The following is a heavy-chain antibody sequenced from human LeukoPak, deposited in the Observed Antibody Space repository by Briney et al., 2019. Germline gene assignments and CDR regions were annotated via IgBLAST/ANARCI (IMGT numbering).Heavy chain of an antibody. CDR1: VYTFTGHS. D-gene: IGHD2-21*02. J-gene: IGHJ5*02. CDR2: VSSKSGGT. CDR3: ARDPGVTNWFDP. V-gene: IGHV1-2*02. Sequence: GAAVKVSCKASVYTFTGHSIHWVRQAPGQGLEWMGWVSSKSGGTKNAQKFQGRVNMTRDTSISTAYMELNSLRSDDTAVYYCARDPGVTNWFDPWGQGTLVTVSS.